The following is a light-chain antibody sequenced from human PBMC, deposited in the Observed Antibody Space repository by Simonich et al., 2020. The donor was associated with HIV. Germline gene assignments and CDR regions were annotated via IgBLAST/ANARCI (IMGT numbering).Light chain of an antibody. CDR1: QSISRY. V-gene: IGKV1-33*01. J-gene: IGKJ2*01. CDR2: DAS. CDR3: QQYDELPYT. Sequence: DIQMTQSPSSLSASVGDRVTITCRKSQSISRYLNWYQQKPGKAPKLLIYDASNLETGVPSRFSGSGSGSDFTFTISSLQPADIATYYCQQYDELPYTFGQGTKLEIK.